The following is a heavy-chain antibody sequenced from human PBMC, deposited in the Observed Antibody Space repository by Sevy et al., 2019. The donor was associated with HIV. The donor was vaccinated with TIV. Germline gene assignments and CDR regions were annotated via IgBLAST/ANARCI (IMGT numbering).Heavy chain of an antibody. V-gene: IGHV3-23*01. CDR3: AKPPSNHDVLHHYGMDV. CDR2: ISFSGVAT. J-gene: IGHJ6*02. CDR1: GFTFGSYG. D-gene: IGHD3-10*02. Sequence: GGCLRLSCVGSGFTFGSYGMSWVRQPPGKGLEWVSSISFSGVATFYADSVRGRFTISRDNSKNILYLQMNSLRAEDTAVYFCAKPPSNHDVLHHYGMDVWDQGTTVTVSS.